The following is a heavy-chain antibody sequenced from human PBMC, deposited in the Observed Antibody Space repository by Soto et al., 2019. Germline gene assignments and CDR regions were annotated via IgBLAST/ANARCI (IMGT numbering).Heavy chain of an antibody. J-gene: IGHJ6*02. CDR1: GGTFSSYA. V-gene: IGHV1-69*01. Sequence: QVQLVQSGAEVKKPGSSVKVSCKASGGTFSSYAISWVRQAPGQGLEWMGGIIPIFGTSNYAQKFQGRVTITADESTSTVYIELSSRRSGGTAVYYCARKRGGDCSGGSCYSNYYYYYGMDVWGQGTTVTVSS. CDR3: ARKRGGDCSGGSCYSNYYYYYGMDV. CDR2: IIPIFGTS. D-gene: IGHD2-15*01.